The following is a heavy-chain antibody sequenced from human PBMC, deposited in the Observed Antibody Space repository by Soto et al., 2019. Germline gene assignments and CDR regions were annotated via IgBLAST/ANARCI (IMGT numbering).Heavy chain of an antibody. CDR3: ARVRDFWCGFNYDGMDV. D-gene: IGHD3-3*01. J-gene: IGHJ6*02. CDR2: IIPIFGTA. CDR1: GARFPSYD. Sequence: VKGSCKASGARFPSYDISLVRQVPRQELEWMGGIIPIFGTANYAQKFQGRVTITADESTSTAYMELSSLRSEDTAVYYCARVRDFWCGFNYDGMDVWGQGTTVIVSS. V-gene: IGHV1-69*13.